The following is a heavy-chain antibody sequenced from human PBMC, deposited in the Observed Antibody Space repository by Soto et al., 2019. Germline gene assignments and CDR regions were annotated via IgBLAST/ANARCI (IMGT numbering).Heavy chain of an antibody. CDR1: GFTFSSYA. D-gene: IGHD3-16*02. Sequence: GGSLRLSCAASGFTFSSYAMHWVRQAPGKGLEWVAVISYDGSNKYYADSVKGRFTISRDNSKNTLYLQMNSLRAEDTAVYYCARDDYDYVWGSYRETDYWGQGTLVTVSS. CDR2: ISYDGSNK. CDR3: ARDDYDYVWGSYRETDY. V-gene: IGHV3-30-3*01. J-gene: IGHJ4*02.